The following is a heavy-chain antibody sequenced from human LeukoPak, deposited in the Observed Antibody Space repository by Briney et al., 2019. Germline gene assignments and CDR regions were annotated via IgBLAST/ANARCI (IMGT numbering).Heavy chain of an antibody. Sequence: EASVKVSCKVSGYTLTELSMHWVRQAPGKGLEWMGGFDPEDGETIYAQKFQGRVTMTEDTSTDTAYMELSSLRSEDTAVYYCATETYYYDSSGYYYVLDYWGQGTLVTVSS. CDR1: GYTLTELS. V-gene: IGHV1-24*01. CDR2: FDPEDGET. CDR3: ATETYYYDSSGYYYVLDY. D-gene: IGHD3-22*01. J-gene: IGHJ4*02.